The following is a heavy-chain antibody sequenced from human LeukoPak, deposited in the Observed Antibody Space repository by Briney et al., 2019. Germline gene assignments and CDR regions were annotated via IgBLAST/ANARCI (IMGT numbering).Heavy chain of an antibody. CDR2: IYSGGST. J-gene: IGHJ4*02. V-gene: IGHV3-53*04. D-gene: IGHD3-22*01. Sequence: PGGSLRLSCAASGFTVSSNYMSWVRQAPGKGLEWVSVIYSGGSTYYADSVKGRFTISRHNSKNTLYLQMNSLRAEDTAVYCCARAYHYYDSSGYAYWGQGTLVTVSS. CDR3: ARAYHYYDSSGYAY. CDR1: GFTVSSNY.